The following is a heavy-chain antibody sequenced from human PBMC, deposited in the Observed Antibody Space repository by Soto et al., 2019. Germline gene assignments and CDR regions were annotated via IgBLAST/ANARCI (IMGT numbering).Heavy chain of an antibody. D-gene: IGHD5-12*01. J-gene: IGHJ4*02. CDR2: IYYSGST. V-gene: IGHV4-39*01. CDR1: GGSISSSSYY. CDR3: ARPGRLFDY. Sequence: PSETLSLTCTVSGGSISSSSYYWGWIRQPPGKGLEWIGSIYYSGSTYYNPSLKSRVTISVDTSKNQFSLKLSSVTAADTAVYYCARPGRLFDYWGQGTLVTVSS.